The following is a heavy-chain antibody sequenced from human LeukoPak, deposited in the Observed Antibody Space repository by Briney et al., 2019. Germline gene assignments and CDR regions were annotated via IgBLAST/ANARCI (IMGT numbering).Heavy chain of an antibody. CDR1: GFILSNYW. CDR3: AREDYCSGGSCLENWFDP. CDR2: INSDGSNT. V-gene: IGHV3-74*01. D-gene: IGHD2-15*01. J-gene: IGHJ5*02. Sequence: GGSLRLSCAASGFILSNYWMHWVRQAPGKGPVWVSRINSDGSNTRYADSVKGRFIISRDNAKNTLYLQMNSLRDEDTAVYYCAREDYCSGGSCLENWFDPWGQGTLVTVSS.